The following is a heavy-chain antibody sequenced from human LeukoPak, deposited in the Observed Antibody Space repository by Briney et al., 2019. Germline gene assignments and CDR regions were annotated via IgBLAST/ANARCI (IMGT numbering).Heavy chain of an antibody. V-gene: IGHV3-23*01. CDR3: ARHDSFIPY. D-gene: IGHD5-18*01. CDR2: ISDNEGRT. J-gene: IGHJ4*02. Sequence: GGSLRLSCAASGFNFNYYAMSRVRQAPGKGLEWVSGISDNEGRTYYTDSVKGRFTISRDKTRNTVYLQMNNLRADDTAVYFCARHDSFIPYWGQGTLVTVSS. CDR1: GFNFNYYA.